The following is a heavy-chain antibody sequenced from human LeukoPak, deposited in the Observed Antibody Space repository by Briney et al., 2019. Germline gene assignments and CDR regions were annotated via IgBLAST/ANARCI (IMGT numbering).Heavy chain of an antibody. Sequence: GGSLRLSCAASGFTVSSNYMSWVRQAPGKGLEWVSVIYSGGSTYYADSVKARFTISRDNSKNTLYLQMNSLRAEDTAVYYCARVMVRGVNWFDPWGQGTLVTVSS. D-gene: IGHD3-10*01. J-gene: IGHJ5*02. CDR3: ARVMVRGVNWFDP. V-gene: IGHV3-66*02. CDR1: GFTVSSNY. CDR2: IYSGGST.